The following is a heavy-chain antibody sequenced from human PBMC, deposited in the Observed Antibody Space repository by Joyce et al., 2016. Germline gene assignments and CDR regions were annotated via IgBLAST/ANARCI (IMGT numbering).Heavy chain of an antibody. Sequence: EVQLVESGGGVVKPGESLRLSCAGSGFTFSSYTMNWVRQAPGKGLEWVSFISTSSSYIYYADSVNGRFTVSRDNARKSLYLQMDSLRPEDSAVYYCARDAIAARSMHWYVDLWGRGTLVTVSS. CDR3: ARDAIAARSMHWYVDL. V-gene: IGHV3-21*02. CDR1: GFTFSSYT. J-gene: IGHJ2*01. CDR2: ISTSSSYI. D-gene: IGHD6-6*01.